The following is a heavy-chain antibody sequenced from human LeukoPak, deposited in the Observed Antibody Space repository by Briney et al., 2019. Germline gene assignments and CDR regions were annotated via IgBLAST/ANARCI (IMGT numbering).Heavy chain of an antibody. CDR1: GFTFSSYW. Sequence: GGSLRLSCAASGFTFSSYWMSWVRQAPGKGLEWVANIKQDGNEKYYVDSVKGRFTISRDNAKNSLYLQMNSLRAEDTAVYYCASGSFWSPFDYWGQGTLVPVSS. D-gene: IGHD6-13*01. J-gene: IGHJ4*02. V-gene: IGHV3-7*01. CDR2: IKQDGNEK. CDR3: ASGSFWSPFDY.